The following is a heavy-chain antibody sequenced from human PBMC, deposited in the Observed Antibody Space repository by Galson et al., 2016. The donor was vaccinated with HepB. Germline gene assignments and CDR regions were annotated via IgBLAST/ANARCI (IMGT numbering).Heavy chain of an antibody. D-gene: IGHD6-19*01. CDR2: INDNGSRK. CDR1: GFTFSKYA. V-gene: IGHV3-64*05. CDR3: VKDRAGFYAFDI. Sequence: SLRLSCAASGFTFSKYAMHWVRQAPGKGLEYVSGINDNGSRKHYGDSVKGRCTISRDDSKNTVYVQMNSLTTEDTAVYYCVKDRAGFYAFDIWGQGTIVTVSS. J-gene: IGHJ3*02.